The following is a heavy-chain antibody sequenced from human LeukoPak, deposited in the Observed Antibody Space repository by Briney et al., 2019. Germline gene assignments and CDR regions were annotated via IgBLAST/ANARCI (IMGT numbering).Heavy chain of an antibody. V-gene: IGHV4-34*01. Sequence: ASETLSLTCAVYGGSFSGYYWSWIRQPPGKGLEWIGEINHSGSTNYNPSLKSRVTISVDTSKNQFSLKLSSVTAADTAVYYCARLRGYSYGGEYYYYYYMDVWGKGTTVTISS. CDR1: GGSFSGYY. CDR3: ARLRGYSYGGEYYYYYYMDV. D-gene: IGHD5-18*01. CDR2: INHSGST. J-gene: IGHJ6*03.